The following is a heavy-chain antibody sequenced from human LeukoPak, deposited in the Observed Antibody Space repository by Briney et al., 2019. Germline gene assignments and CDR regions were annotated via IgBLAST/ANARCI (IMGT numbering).Heavy chain of an antibody. V-gene: IGHV4-39*01. CDR3: ARSDIAMVIAY. CDR1: GGSISSTSYY. D-gene: IGHD5-18*01. CDR2: TYYSGST. Sequence: SETLSLTCTVSGGSISSTSYYWGWIRQPPGKGLEWIGSTYYSGSTYYNPSLKSRVTISVDTSKNQFSLKLSSVTAADTAVYYCARSDIAMVIAYWGQGTLVTVSS. J-gene: IGHJ4*02.